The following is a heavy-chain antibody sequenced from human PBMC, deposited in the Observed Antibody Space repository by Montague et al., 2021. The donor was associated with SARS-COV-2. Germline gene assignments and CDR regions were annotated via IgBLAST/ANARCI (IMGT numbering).Heavy chain of an antibody. Sequence: SETLSLTCTVSGDSIRNSDYSWGWVRQPPGKGLEWFGNIYNGGTTXYNPSLKSRVTIFVDTSKNQFSLKLSSVTAADTAVYYCATRTRYPQNDFGFWGQGTLVTVSS. CDR2: IYNGGTT. CDR1: GDSIRNSDYS. D-gene: IGHD2-15*01. J-gene: IGHJ4*02. CDR3: ATRTRYPQNDFGF. V-gene: IGHV4-39*01.